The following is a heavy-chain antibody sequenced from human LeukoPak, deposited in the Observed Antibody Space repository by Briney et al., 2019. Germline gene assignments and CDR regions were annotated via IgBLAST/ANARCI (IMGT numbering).Heavy chain of an antibody. CDR2: INPNSGGT. D-gene: IGHD3-22*01. J-gene: IGHJ4*02. V-gene: IGHV1-2*02. CDR3: ARDETLWYYDSSGYYGY. CDR1: GYTFTGYY. Sequence: ASVKVSCKASGYTFTGYYMHWVRQAPGQGPEWMGWINPNSGGTNYAQKFQGRVTMTRDTSISTAYMELSRLRSDDTAVYYCARDETLWYYDSSGYYGYWGQGTLVTVSS.